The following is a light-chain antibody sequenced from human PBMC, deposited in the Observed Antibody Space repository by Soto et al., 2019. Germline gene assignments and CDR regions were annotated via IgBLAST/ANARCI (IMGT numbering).Light chain of an antibody. V-gene: IGKV1-39*01. CDR1: QTIGAH. Sequence: IQLNHSQCSLSACVGDRVTLTCLARQTIGAHSHWYRQKPGKAPTLLIDDASTLQSGVPSRFSGLGSGTDFALTITSLQPDDSATYYCQQSYTTVYSFGQGTKVDIK. J-gene: IGKJ2*01. CDR2: DAS. CDR3: QQSYTTVYS.